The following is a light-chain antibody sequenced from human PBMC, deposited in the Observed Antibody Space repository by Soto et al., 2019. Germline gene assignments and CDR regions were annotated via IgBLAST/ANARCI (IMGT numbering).Light chain of an antibody. CDR1: QAISSY. CDR3: HKYNQAPT. CDR2: ATS. V-gene: IGKV1-27*01. J-gene: IGKJ4*01. Sequence: DIQLTQSPSSLSASVGDRVTITCRASQAISSYLAWYQQKPGKVPELLIYATSTLQSGAPSRFSGSGSGTDFTLTISSLQTEDVATYYCHKYNQAPTFGGGTKVEIK.